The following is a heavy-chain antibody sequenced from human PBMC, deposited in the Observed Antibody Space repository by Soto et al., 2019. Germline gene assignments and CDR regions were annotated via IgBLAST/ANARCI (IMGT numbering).Heavy chain of an antibody. J-gene: IGHJ4*02. CDR2: IIPIFGTA. V-gene: IGHV1-69*06. Sequence: QVQLVQSGSEVKKPGSSVKVSCKASGGTFSSYAISWVRQAPGQGLEWMGGIIPIFGTANYAQKFKGRVTITADKSTSTAYMELSSLRSEDTAVYYYARVPRRALAYSGYDRWGQGTLVTVSS. CDR3: ARVPRRALAYSGYDR. D-gene: IGHD5-12*01. CDR1: GGTFSSYA.